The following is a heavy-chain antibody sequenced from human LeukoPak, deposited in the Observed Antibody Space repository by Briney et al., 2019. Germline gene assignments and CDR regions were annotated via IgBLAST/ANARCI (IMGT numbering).Heavy chain of an antibody. V-gene: IGHV3-23*01. J-gene: IGHJ4*02. Sequence: GGSLRLSCVASGFTFSSYAMSWVRQAPGKGLEWVSAISGSGGSTYYADSVKGRFTISRDNSKNTLYLQMNSLKTEDTAVYYCTTRGRAAAGSPCDSCDNWGQGTLVTVSS. CDR3: TTRGRAAAGSPCDSCDN. CDR2: ISGSGGST. D-gene: IGHD6-13*01. CDR1: GFTFSSYA.